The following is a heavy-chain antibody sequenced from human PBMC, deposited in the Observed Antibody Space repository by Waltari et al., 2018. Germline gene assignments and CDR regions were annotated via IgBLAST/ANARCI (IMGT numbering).Heavy chain of an antibody. D-gene: IGHD6-6*01. CDR3: ASLEYSRSSFRDGNWCDP. CDR2: IIPTLGIA. Sequence: QVQLVQSGAEVKKPGSSVKVSCKASGGTFSSYTISWVRQAPGHGLEWMGRIIPTLGIASSAQKVQGRVTITAVKPTRTAYMELSSLRSEDTAVYYWASLEYSRSSFRDGNWCDPWGQGTLVTVAS. J-gene: IGHJ5*02. V-gene: IGHV1-69*02. CDR1: GGTFSSYT.